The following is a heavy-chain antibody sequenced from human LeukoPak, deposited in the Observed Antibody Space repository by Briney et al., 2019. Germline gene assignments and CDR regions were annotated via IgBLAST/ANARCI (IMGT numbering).Heavy chain of an antibody. CDR3: AKDGSSAFDY. V-gene: IGHV3-30*18. CDR2: ISYDGSNK. CDR1: GFTFSSYG. Sequence: GRSLRLSCAASGFTFSSYGMHWVRQAPGKGPEWVAVISYDGSNKYYADSVKGRFTISRDNSKNTLYLQMNSLRAEDTAVYYCAKDGSSAFDYWGQGTLVTVSS. D-gene: IGHD2-2*01. J-gene: IGHJ4*02.